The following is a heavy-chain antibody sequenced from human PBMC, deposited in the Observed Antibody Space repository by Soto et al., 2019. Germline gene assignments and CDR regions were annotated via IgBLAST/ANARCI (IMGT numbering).Heavy chain of an antibody. D-gene: IGHD3-10*01. CDR2: SYYSGST. V-gene: IGHV4-31*03. Sequence: SETLSLTCTVSGGSISSGGYYWSWTRQHPGKGLGWSGYSYYSGSTYYNPSLKSRVTIPVDKSKNQLSLKLSSVTAPDTAVYYCERENYSRSECYFEYGGQGTLVTASS. CDR1: GGSISSGGYY. J-gene: IGHJ4*01. CDR3: ERENYSRSECYFEY.